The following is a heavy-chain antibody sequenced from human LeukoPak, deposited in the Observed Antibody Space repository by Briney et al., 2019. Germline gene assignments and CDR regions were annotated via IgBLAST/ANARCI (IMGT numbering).Heavy chain of an antibody. CDR2: ISYDGSNK. V-gene: IGHV3-30-3*01. J-gene: IGHJ4*02. CDR3: AKDEFLGGSGSYFGDYFDY. D-gene: IGHD3-10*01. CDR1: GFTFSSYA. Sequence: GGSLRLSCAASGFTFSSYAMHWVRQAPGKGLEWVAVISYDGSNKYYADSVKGRFTISRDNSKNTLYLQMNSLRAEDTAVYYCAKDEFLGGSGSYFGDYFDYRGQGTLVTVSS.